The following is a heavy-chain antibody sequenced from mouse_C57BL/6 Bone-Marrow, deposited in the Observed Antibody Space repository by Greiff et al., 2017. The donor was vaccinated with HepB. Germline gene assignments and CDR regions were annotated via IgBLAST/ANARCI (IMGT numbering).Heavy chain of an antibody. CDR3: ERVGGYEGVWFAY. CDR1: GYSFTDYN. V-gene: IGHV1-39*01. CDR2: INPNYGTT. D-gene: IGHD2-2*01. Sequence: VQLKESGPELVKPGASVKISCKASGYSFTDYNMNWVKQSNGKSLEWIGVINPNYGTTSYNQKFKGKATLTVDQSSSTAYMQLNSLTSEDSAVYYCERVGGYEGVWFAYWGQGTLVTVSA. J-gene: IGHJ3*01.